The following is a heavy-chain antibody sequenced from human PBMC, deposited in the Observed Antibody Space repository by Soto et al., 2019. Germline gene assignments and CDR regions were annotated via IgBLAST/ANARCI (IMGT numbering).Heavy chain of an antibody. J-gene: IGHJ4*02. CDR2: ISSSSSTI. D-gene: IGHD3-10*01. Sequence: EVELVESGGGLVQPGGSLRLSCAASGFTFNSYSMNWVRQAPGKGLEWVSYISSSSSTIYYADSVKGRFTISRDNARNSLYLQMNSLRDEDTAVYYCARAGYYGSGILLWGQGTLVTVSS. V-gene: IGHV3-48*02. CDR3: ARAGYYGSGILL. CDR1: GFTFNSYS.